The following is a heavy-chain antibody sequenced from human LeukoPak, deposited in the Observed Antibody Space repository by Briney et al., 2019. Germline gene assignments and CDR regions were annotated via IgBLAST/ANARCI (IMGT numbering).Heavy chain of an antibody. CDR2: ISASGAST. CDR1: GFTFSSYA. J-gene: IGHJ4*02. V-gene: IGHV3-23*01. Sequence: GGSLRVSCTASGFTFSSYAMSWVRQAPGKGLVWVSTISASGASTYYADSVNGRFIISRDNSKNTLYLQMNSLRAEDTALYYCAKRDDSNCARDFWGQGTLVTVSS. D-gene: IGHD5-24*01. CDR3: AKRDDSNCARDF.